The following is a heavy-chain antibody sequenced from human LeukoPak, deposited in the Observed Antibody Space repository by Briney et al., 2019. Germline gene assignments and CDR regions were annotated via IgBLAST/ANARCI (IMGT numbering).Heavy chain of an antibody. CDR3: VRGFRGGPFDY. J-gene: IGHJ4*02. V-gene: IGHV3-20*04. Sequence: RGSLRLSCVPSGFTFDDYGMSWVRPVPGRGLWWVSGIVRNGGGTGYADSVKGRFTISRDNAENSLYLQMNSLRADDTALYYCVRGFRGGPFDYWGQGTLVTVSS. CDR2: IVRNGGGT. D-gene: IGHD3-10*01. CDR1: GFTFDDYG.